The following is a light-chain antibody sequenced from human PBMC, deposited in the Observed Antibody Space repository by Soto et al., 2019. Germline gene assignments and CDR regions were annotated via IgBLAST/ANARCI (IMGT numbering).Light chain of an antibody. CDR1: QSVSSY. CDR3: QQRSNWPPALT. J-gene: IGKJ4*01. V-gene: IGKV3-11*01. Sequence: EIVLTQSPATLSLSPGERATLSCGASQSVSSYLAWYQQKPGQAPRLLIYDASNRATGIPARFSGSGSGTDFTLTISSLEPEDFAVYNCQQRSNWPPALTFGGGTKVEIK. CDR2: DAS.